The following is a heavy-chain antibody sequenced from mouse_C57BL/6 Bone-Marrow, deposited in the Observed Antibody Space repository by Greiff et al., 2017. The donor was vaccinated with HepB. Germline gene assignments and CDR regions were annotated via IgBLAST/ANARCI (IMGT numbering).Heavy chain of an antibody. CDR3: ARPPLLLRYPLGFDV. D-gene: IGHD1-1*01. Sequence: VQLQQPGAELVKPGASVKLSCKASGYTFTSYWMHWVKQRPGRGLEWIGRIDPNSGGTKYNEKFKSKATLTVDKPSSTAYMQLSSLTSEDSAVYYCARPPLLLRYPLGFDVWGTGTTVTVSS. CDR1: GYTFTSYW. CDR2: IDPNSGGT. V-gene: IGHV1-72*01. J-gene: IGHJ1*03.